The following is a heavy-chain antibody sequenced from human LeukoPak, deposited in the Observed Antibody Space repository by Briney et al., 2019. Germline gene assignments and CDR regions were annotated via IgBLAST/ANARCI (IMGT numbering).Heavy chain of an antibody. CDR1: GGSFSGYY. J-gene: IGHJ4*02. D-gene: IGHD3-10*01. CDR3: ARIDYYGSGSYYRIDY. CDR2: INHSGST. V-gene: IGHV4-34*01. Sequence: PSETLSLTCAVYGGSFSGYYWSWIRQPPGKGLEWIGKINHSGSTNYNPSLKSRVTISVDTSKNQFSLKLSSVTAADTAVYYCARIDYYGSGSYYRIDYWGQGTLVTVSS.